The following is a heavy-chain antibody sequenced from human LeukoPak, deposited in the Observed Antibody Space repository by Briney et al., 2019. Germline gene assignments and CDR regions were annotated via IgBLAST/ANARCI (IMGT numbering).Heavy chain of an antibody. CDR2: IYYSGST. D-gene: IGHD4-17*01. J-gene: IGHJ3*02. CDR3: ARGLYGDYGRVDAFDI. Sequence: PSETLSLTCTVSGGSISSYYWSWIRQPLGKGLEWIGYIYYSGSTNYNPSLKSRVTISVDTSKNQFSLKLSSVTAADTAVYYCARGLYGDYGRVDAFDIWGQGTMVTVSS. V-gene: IGHV4-59*01. CDR1: GGSISSYY.